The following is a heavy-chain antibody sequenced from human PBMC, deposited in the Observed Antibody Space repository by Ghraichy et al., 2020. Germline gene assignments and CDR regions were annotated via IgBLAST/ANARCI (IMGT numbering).Heavy chain of an antibody. CDR3: ARGPRSRVRGIHTPDY. CDR1: GVSVSGYY. CDR2: IDHSGST. V-gene: IGHV4-34*01. Sequence: SETLSLTCSVYGVSVSGYYWSWIRQPPGKGLEWIGEIDHSGSTNYNPSLKRRVTMSVDTSKNQFSLRLRSVIAADTAVYFCARGPRSRVRGIHTPDYWGQGTLVTVSS. D-gene: IGHD3-10*01. J-gene: IGHJ4*01.